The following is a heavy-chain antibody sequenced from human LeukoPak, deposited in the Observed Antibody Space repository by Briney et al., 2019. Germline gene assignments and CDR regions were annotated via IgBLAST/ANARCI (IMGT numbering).Heavy chain of an antibody. Sequence: SETLSLTCAVYGGSFSGYYWSWIRQAPGKGLDWIGEINHIGNTNHNPSLTSRVTISVDTSKNQLSLMLSSVTAADTAVYFCARGLHYYYYMDVWGTGTTVTVSS. V-gene: IGHV4-34*01. J-gene: IGHJ6*03. CDR3: ARGLHYYYYMDV. CDR2: INHIGNT. CDR1: GGSFSGYY.